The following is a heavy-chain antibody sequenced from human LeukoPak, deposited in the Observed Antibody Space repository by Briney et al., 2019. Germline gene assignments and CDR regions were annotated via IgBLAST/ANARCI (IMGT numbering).Heavy chain of an antibody. CDR3: ARDSETLYYYDSSGAFDI. CDR1: GFAFNNYA. D-gene: IGHD3-22*01. J-gene: IGHJ3*02. Sequence: SGGSLRLSCAASGFAFNNYAMSWVRQAPGKGLEWVSVISGSGGSTYYADSVKGRFTISRDNSKNTLYLQMNSLRAEDTAVYYCARDSETLYYYDSSGAFDIWGQGTMVTVSS. V-gene: IGHV3-23*01. CDR2: ISGSGGST.